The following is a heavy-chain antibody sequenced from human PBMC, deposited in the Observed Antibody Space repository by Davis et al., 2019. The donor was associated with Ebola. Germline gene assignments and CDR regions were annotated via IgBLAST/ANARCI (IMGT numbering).Heavy chain of an antibody. Sequence: GESLKISCAASGFTFSSYAMSWVRQAPGKGLEWVSAISGSGGSTYYADSVKGRFTISRDNSKNTLYLQMNSLRAEDTAVYYCAREAWELPGDYWGQGTLVTVSS. CDR3: AREAWELPGDY. J-gene: IGHJ4*02. V-gene: IGHV3-23*01. CDR1: GFTFSSYA. D-gene: IGHD1-26*01. CDR2: ISGSGGST.